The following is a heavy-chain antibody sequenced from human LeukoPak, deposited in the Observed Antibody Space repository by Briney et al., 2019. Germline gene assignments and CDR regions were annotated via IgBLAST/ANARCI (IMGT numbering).Heavy chain of an antibody. V-gene: IGHV3-48*03. J-gene: IGHJ4*02. CDR2: ISSSGSTI. CDR3: ARDLTGFDY. Sequence: GGSLRLSCAASGFTFSSYEMNWVRQAPGKGLEWVSYISSSGSTIYYADSVKGRFTISRDNAKDSLYLQMNSLRAEDTAVYYCARDLTGFDYWGQGTLVTVSS. CDR1: GFTFSSYE. D-gene: IGHD3-16*01.